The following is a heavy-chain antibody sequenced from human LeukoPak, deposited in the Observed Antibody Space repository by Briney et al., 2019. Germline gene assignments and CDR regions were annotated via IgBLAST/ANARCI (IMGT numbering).Heavy chain of an antibody. CDR1: GGSISSSSYY. CDR2: IYYSGST. D-gene: IGHD3-16*01. Sequence: SETLSLTCTVSGGSISSSSYYWGWIRQPPGKGLEWIGSIYYSGSTYYNPSLKSRVTISVDTSKNQFSLKLSSVTAAGTAVYYCASMITRRGAFDIWGQGTMVTVSS. V-gene: IGHV4-39*01. J-gene: IGHJ3*02. CDR3: ASMITRRGAFDI.